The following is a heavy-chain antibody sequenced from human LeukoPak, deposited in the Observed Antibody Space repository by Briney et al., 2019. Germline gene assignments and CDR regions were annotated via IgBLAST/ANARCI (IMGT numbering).Heavy chain of an antibody. J-gene: IGHJ4*02. V-gene: IGHV3-48*02. D-gene: IGHD3-10*01. Sequence: GGSLRLSCAASGFTFSTYGINWVRQAPGKGLEWVSYISPSSSTIYYADSVKGRFTISRDNAKNSLSLQMNSLRDEDTAVYFCATNYYGSGTYYPYYSDYWGQGVLVTVSS. CDR3: ATNYYGSGTYYPYYSDY. CDR1: GFTFSTYG. CDR2: ISPSSSTI.